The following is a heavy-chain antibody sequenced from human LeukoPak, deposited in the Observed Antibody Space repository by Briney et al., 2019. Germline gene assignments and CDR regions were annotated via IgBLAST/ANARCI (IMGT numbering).Heavy chain of an antibody. CDR2: INHSGST. J-gene: IGHJ4*02. V-gene: IGHV4-34*01. CDR3: ARRFGRLVAAAGTYGY. Sequence: SETLSLTCAVYGGSFSGYYWSWIRQPPGKGLEWIGEINHSGSTNYNPSLKSRVTISVDTSKNQFSLKLSSVTAADTAVYYCARRFGRLVAAAGTYGYWGQGILVTVST. D-gene: IGHD6-13*01. CDR1: GGSFSGYY.